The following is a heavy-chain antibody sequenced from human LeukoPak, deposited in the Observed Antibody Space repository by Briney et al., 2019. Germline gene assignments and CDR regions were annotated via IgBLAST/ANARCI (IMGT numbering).Heavy chain of an antibody. CDR3: ARDGGGYYSSYFDY. CDR1: GGSISSYC. CDR2: IYYSGST. D-gene: IGHD3-22*01. Sequence: PSETLSLTRTVSGGSISSYCWSWVRQPPGKGLEWMGYIYYSGSTNYNPSLKSRVTISVDTSKNQFSLKLSSVTAADTAVYYCARDGGGYYSSYFDYWGQGTLVTVSS. V-gene: IGHV4-59*01. J-gene: IGHJ4*02.